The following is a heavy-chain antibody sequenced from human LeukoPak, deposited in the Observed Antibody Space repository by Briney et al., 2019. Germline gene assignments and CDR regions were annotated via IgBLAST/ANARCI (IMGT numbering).Heavy chain of an antibody. D-gene: IGHD6-19*01. CDR3: ATKQWLAPPPDS. CDR2: INTDGTVT. V-gene: IGHV3-74*01. Sequence: GGSLRLSCAASGFTISKYWMLWVRQAPGKGLESVSRINTDGTVTTYADSVKGRFTVSRDNADNTMFLQMNSVRDEATAVYYCATKQWLAPPPDSWGQGTPVTVSS. CDR1: GFTISKYW. J-gene: IGHJ4*02.